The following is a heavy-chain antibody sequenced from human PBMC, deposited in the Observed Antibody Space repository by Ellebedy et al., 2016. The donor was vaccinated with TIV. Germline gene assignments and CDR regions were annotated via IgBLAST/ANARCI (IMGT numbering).Heavy chain of an antibody. V-gene: IGHV4-59*01. D-gene: IGHD5-12*01. CDR2: IYYTGDT. CDR1: GVSLSTYY. J-gene: IGHJ6*02. CDR3: ARIRGYTAYDSRSGMDV. Sequence: MPSETLSLTCTVSGVSLSTYYWSWIRQPPGKGLDLIGYIYYTGDTDYNPSLKSRVTISVDTSKNQFSLKLTSVTAADTAVYYCARIRGYTAYDSRSGMDVWGQGTTVTVSS.